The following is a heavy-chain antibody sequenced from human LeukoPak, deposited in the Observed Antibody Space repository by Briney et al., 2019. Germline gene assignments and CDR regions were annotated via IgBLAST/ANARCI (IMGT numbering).Heavy chain of an antibody. CDR3: ARVGMSSGPYYSDN. D-gene: IGHD1-14*01. Sequence: PSETLSLTCAVSGGSFSGYYWTWIRQPPGKGLEWIGEINHSGNTDYNPSLKRRVTMSIDTSKNQFSLNLTSVTAADTAFYYCARVGMSSGPYYSDNWGQGTLVTVSS. CDR1: GGSFSGYY. V-gene: IGHV4-34*01. CDR2: INHSGNT. J-gene: IGHJ4*02.